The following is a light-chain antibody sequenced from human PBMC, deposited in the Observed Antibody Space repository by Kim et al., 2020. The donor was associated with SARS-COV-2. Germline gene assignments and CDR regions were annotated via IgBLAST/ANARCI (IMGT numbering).Light chain of an antibody. CDR1: SSDVGAYNF. CDR2: DVT. Sequence: QSALTQPASVSGSPGQSITISCTGTSSDVGAYNFVSWYQQHPGKAPKLMIYDVTKRPSGVSNRFSGSKSGNTASLTISGLQAEDEADYYCSSYTGISSVFGTGTKVTVL. CDR3: SSYTGISSV. V-gene: IGLV2-14*03. J-gene: IGLJ1*01.